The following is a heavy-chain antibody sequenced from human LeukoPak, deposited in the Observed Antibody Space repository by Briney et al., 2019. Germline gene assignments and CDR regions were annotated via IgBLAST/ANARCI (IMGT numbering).Heavy chain of an antibody. CDR1: GFSFVEYV. Sequence: GGSLRLSCSASGFSFVEYVMSWVRQAPGKGLEWVAGMTGTSGGTYYADSVKGRFTISRDNSDSTLYLDINNLRAEDTAVYYCAKDQTVGGTWGEVIFHYWGQGTLVTVSS. J-gene: IGHJ4*02. CDR2: MTGTSGGT. CDR3: AKDQTVGGTWGEVIFHY. V-gene: IGHV3-23*01. D-gene: IGHD6-19*01.